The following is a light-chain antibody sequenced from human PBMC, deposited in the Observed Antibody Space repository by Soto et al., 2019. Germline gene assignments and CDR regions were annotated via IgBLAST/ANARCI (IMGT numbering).Light chain of an antibody. CDR3: CSYAGSYTFV. CDR1: SSYVGGYNY. J-gene: IGLJ1*01. CDR2: DVT. Sequence: SVMTQPRSVSGSPGQSFTIYCTGTSSYVGGYNYVSWYQQHPDKAPKLMIYDVTKRPSGVPDRFSGSKSGNAASLTISGLQAEDEADYYCCSYAGSYTFVFGTGTKVTVL. V-gene: IGLV2-11*01.